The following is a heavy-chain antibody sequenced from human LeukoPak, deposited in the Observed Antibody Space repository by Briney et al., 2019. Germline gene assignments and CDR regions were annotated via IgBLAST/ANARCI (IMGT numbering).Heavy chain of an antibody. D-gene: IGHD3-22*01. V-gene: IGHV1-69*04. J-gene: IGHJ3*02. Sequence: SVKVSCKASGGTFSSYAISWVRQAPGQGLEWMGRIIPILGIANYAQKFQGRVTITADKSTSTAYMELSSLRSEDTAVYYCARSSYYDSSGYLGAFDIWGQGTMVTVSS. CDR2: IIPILGIA. CDR1: GGTFSSYA. CDR3: ARSSYYDSSGYLGAFDI.